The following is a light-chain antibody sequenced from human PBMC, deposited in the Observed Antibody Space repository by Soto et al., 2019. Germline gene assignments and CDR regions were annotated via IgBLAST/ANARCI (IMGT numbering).Light chain of an antibody. CDR1: QDINTY. Sequence: DIQLTQSPSFLSASVGDRVTITCRASQDINTYFAWYQQKPGKAPKHLIFAASTLQNGVPSRFSGSGSGTEFTVTITSLQPEDFATYYCQQRKSYPITFGQGTRLEIK. J-gene: IGKJ5*01. V-gene: IGKV1-9*01. CDR2: AAS. CDR3: QQRKSYPIT.